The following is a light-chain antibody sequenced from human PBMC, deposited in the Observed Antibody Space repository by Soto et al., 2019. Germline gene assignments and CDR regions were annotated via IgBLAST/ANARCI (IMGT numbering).Light chain of an antibody. J-gene: IGLJ1*01. CDR3: SSYTSSSTLYV. V-gene: IGLV2-14*01. CDR1: SSDVGDFNY. CDR2: DVS. Sequence: VLTQYASVSGSPGQSITISCTGTSSDVGDFNYVSWYQQHPGKAPKLIIYDVSNRPSGVSNRFSGSKSGNTASLTISGLQAEDEADYYCSSYTSSSTLYVFGTGTKVTVL.